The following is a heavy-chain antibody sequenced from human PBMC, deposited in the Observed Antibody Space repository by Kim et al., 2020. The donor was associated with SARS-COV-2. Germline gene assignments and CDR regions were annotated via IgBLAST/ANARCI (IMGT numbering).Heavy chain of an antibody. CDR3: AREFGAFDY. CDR2: ISYDGSNK. J-gene: IGHJ4*02. V-gene: IGHV3-30-3*01. D-gene: IGHD3-10*01. Sequence: GGSLRLSCAASGFTFSNYAMHWVRQAPGKGLEWVAVISYDGSNKYYADSVKGRFTISRDNSKNTLYLQMNSLRAEDTAVYYCAREFGAFDYWGQGTLVTVSS. CDR1: GFTFSNYA.